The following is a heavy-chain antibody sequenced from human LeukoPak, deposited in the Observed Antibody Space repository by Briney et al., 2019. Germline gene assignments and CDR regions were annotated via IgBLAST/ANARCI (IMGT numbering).Heavy chain of an antibody. Sequence: ASVKVSCKASGYTFTNYALHWVRQAPGQRLEWMGWTNGATGNTRFSQDFQGRLTITIDTSASTVNMEMSSLTSEDTAVYYCARSPGGNARTWLDYWGQGTLVTVSS. D-gene: IGHD4-23*01. CDR2: TNGATGNT. J-gene: IGHJ4*02. CDR1: GYTFTNYA. V-gene: IGHV1-3*02. CDR3: ARSPGGNARTWLDY.